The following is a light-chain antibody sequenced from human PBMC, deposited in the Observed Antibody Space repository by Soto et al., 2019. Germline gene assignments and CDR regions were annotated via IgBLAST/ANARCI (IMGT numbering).Light chain of an antibody. CDR3: CSYAGISTFVV. CDR1: SSDVGTYNL. V-gene: IGLV2-23*03. J-gene: IGLJ2*01. CDR2: EGS. Sequence: QSALTQPASVSGSPGQSITISCTGTSSDVGTYNLVSWYQQHPGEAPKLMIYEGSKRPSGVSNRFSGSKSGNTASLTISGLQAEDEADYYCCSYAGISTFVVFGGGTKLTVL.